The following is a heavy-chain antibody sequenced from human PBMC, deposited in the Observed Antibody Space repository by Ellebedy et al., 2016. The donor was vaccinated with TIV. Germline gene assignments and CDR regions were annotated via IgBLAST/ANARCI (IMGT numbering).Heavy chain of an antibody. J-gene: IGHJ4*02. V-gene: IGHV3-30*03. D-gene: IGHD3-10*01. CDR1: GFTSSTFA. CDR3: AGGELLSLFDY. CDR2: ILYDEIHQ. Sequence: GGSLRLSXAASGFTSSTFAWYWPRQAPGKGLEWVAAILYDEIHQYYADSVKGRFTISRDNSKNTVYLQMNSLRAEDTAVYYCAGGELLSLFDYWGQGTLVTVSS.